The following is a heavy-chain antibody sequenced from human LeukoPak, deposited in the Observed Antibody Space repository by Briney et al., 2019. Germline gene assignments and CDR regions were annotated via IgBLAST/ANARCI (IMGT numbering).Heavy chain of an antibody. Sequence: GGSLRLSCEASGFTFDDYGMSWVRQAAGKGLEWVSAITNWNGGSTGYAGFVRGRFTVSRDNAKNSLYLQMNSLRAEDTALYYCARCSRSSTDCYSAFDIWGQGTVVTVSS. CDR3: ARCSRSSTDCYSAFDI. J-gene: IGHJ3*02. CDR1: GFTFDDYG. CDR2: ITNWNGGST. V-gene: IGHV3-20*04. D-gene: IGHD2-2*02.